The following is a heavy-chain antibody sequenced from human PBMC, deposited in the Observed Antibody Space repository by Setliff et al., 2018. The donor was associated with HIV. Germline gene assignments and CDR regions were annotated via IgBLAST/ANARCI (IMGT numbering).Heavy chain of an antibody. Sequence: SETLSLTCAVYGASFSGYYWTWIRQPPGKGLEWIGNIYYSGSTYYNPSLKSRVTISVATSKKQFSLKLGSVTAADTAVYYCARRGYNYGYFDYWGQGTLVTVSS. D-gene: IGHD5-18*01. CDR2: IYYSGST. CDR3: ARRGYNYGYFDY. V-gene: IGHV4-34*01. J-gene: IGHJ4*02. CDR1: GASFSGYY.